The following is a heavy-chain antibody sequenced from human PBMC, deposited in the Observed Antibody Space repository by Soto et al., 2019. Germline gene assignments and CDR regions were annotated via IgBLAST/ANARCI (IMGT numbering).Heavy chain of an antibody. D-gene: IGHD3-3*01. V-gene: IGHV1-8*01. CDR1: GYTFTSYD. Sequence: ASVKVSCKASGYTFTSYDINWVRQATGQGLEWKGWMNPNRGNTGYAQKFQGRVTMTRNTSISTAYMELSSLRSEDTAVYYCARGPDSRITIFGVVIVGHYYYYGMDVWGQGTTVTVSS. CDR3: ARGPDSRITIFGVVIVGHYYYYGMDV. CDR2: MNPNRGNT. J-gene: IGHJ6*02.